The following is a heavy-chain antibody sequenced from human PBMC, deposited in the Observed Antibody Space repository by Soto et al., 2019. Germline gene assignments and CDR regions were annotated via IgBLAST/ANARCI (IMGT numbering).Heavy chain of an antibody. CDR2: IYPGDSDT. V-gene: IGHV5-51*01. CDR3: ARLVFYYDFLSGYYNVHHYYGIDV. J-gene: IGHJ6*02. Sequence: PGESLKISCKGSGYSLTSYWIAWVRQMPGEGLEWMGIIYPGDSDTRYSPSFQGQVTISADKSINSVYLQWSSLKASDTATYYCARLVFYYDFLSGYYNVHHYYGIDVWGQGTTVTVSS. CDR1: GYSLTSYW. D-gene: IGHD3-3*01.